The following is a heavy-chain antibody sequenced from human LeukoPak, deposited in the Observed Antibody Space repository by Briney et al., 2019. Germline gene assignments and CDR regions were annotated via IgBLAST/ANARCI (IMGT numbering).Heavy chain of an antibody. J-gene: IGHJ4*02. CDR2: IIPIFGTA. D-gene: IGHD2-8*01. Sequence: ASVKVSCKASGYTFTGYYMHWVRQAPGQGLEWMGGIIPIFGTANYAQKFQGRVTITADKSTSTAYMELSSLRSEDTAVYYCARDWGYCTNGVCSPSWGQGTLVTVSS. CDR1: GYTFTGYY. V-gene: IGHV1-69*06. CDR3: ARDWGYCTNGVCSPS.